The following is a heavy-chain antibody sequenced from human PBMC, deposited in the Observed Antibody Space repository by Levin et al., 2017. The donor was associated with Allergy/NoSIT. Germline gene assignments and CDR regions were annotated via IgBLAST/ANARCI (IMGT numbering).Heavy chain of an antibody. CDR3: ARGKGIGNSWYWDAFDI. CDR2: IYTSGSI. Sequence: SETLSLTCTASGGSISSGGYYWSWIRQPAGKGLEWIGRIYTSGSINYNPSLKSRVTISVDTSKNQFSLNLTSVTAADTAVYYCARGKGIGNSWYWDAFDIWGQGTMVTVSS. CDR1: GGSISSGGYY. V-gene: IGHV4-61*02. J-gene: IGHJ3*02. D-gene: IGHD6-13*01.